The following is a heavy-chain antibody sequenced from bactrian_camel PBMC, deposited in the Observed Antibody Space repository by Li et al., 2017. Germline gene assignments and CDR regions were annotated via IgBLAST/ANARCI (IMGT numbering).Heavy chain of an antibody. CDR2: IYIGGGST. V-gene: IGHV3S54*01. D-gene: IGHD1*01. CDR3: AAEGLWLGYCRLSQTIYNS. Sequence: HVQLVESGGGSVQAGGSLRLSCAASGYTYSVNCMGWFRQAPGKERERVATIYIGGGSTYYGDSVKGRFTISQDDSKHTVYLQMDNLTPEDTSMYYCAAEGLWLGYCRLSQTIYNSWGQGTQVTVS. J-gene: IGHJ6*01. CDR1: GYTYSVNC.